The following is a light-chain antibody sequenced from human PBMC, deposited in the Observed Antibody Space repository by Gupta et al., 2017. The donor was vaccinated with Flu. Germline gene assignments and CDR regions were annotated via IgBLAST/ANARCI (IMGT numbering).Light chain of an antibody. V-gene: IGLV2-14*01. CDR3: SSYTSGSTFYV. J-gene: IGLJ1*01. CDR2: DVT. Sequence: SALPPPPSVSGSPGQSINISCTGTSSDVGRSDYVSWYQQHPDKAPKLIIYDVTNRPSGVSSRFSGSKSGNTASLTIAGLQAEDETDYYCSSYTSGSTFYVFGTGTKVTVL. CDR1: SSDVGRSDY.